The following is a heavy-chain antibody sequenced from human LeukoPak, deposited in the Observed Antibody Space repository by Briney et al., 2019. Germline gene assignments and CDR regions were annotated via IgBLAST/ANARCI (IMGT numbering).Heavy chain of an antibody. CDR2: ISWNSGSI. CDR3: AKDTRRGIQPKSAFDI. V-gene: IGHV3-9*03. Sequence: GGSLRLSCAASGFTFDDYAMHWVRQAPGKGLEWVSGISWNSGSIGYADSVKGRFTISRDNAKNSLHLQMNSLRAEDMALYYCAKDTRRGIQPKSAFDIWGQGTMVTVSS. CDR1: GFTFDDYA. D-gene: IGHD5-18*01. J-gene: IGHJ3*02.